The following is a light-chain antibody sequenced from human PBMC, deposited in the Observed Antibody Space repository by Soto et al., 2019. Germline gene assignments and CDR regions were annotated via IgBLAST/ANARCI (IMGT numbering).Light chain of an antibody. V-gene: IGLV1-51*01. CDR2: DDN. CDR1: SSNIGGNS. J-gene: IGLJ1*01. CDR3: GSWDSSLSAYV. Sequence: QYVLTQPPSVSSAPGQKVAISCSGSSSNIGGNSVSWYQQLPGTAPKLLIYDDNKRPSGIPDLFSGSKSGTSATLGITGFQTGDEADYYCGSWDSSLSAYVFGTGTKVTLL.